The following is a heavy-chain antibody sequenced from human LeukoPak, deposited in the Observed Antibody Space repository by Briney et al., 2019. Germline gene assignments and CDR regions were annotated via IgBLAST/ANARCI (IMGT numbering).Heavy chain of an antibody. Sequence: GASVKVSCKASGYTFTRYAINWVRQAPGQGLEWMGWISADNGNTNYAQKVQGRVTMTTDTSTSTAYMELRSLRSDDTAVYYCARGSRNALFDYWGQGTLVTVSP. CDR1: GYTFTRYA. J-gene: IGHJ4*02. CDR3: ARGSRNALFDY. CDR2: ISADNGNT. V-gene: IGHV1-18*01.